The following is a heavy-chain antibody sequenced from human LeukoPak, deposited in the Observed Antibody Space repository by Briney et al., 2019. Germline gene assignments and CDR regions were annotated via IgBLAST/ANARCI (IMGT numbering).Heavy chain of an antibody. Sequence: PGGSLRLSCAASGFTFSSYGMSWVRQAPGKGLEWVSAISGSGGSTYYADSVKGRFTISRDNSKNTLYLQMNSLRAEDTAVYYCARDYDILTGYYSGGGHNWFDPWGQGTLVTVSS. CDR1: GFTFSSYG. CDR2: ISGSGGST. D-gene: IGHD3-9*01. V-gene: IGHV3-23*01. J-gene: IGHJ5*02. CDR3: ARDYDILTGYYSGGGHNWFDP.